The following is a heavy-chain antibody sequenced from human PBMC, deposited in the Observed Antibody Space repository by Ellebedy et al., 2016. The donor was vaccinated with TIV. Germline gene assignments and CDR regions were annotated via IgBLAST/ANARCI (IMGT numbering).Heavy chain of an antibody. D-gene: IGHD3-22*01. CDR1: GYTFTGHY. Sequence: ASVKVSCKASGYTFTGHYIHWARQDPGQGLEWMGWINPKSGGIDLAQKFQGRVTMTRDTSISTAYMELSRLRSDDTAVYYCAKAPLDSSVYTDYWGQGTLVTVSS. V-gene: IGHV1-2*02. CDR2: INPKSGGI. CDR3: AKAPLDSSVYTDY. J-gene: IGHJ4*02.